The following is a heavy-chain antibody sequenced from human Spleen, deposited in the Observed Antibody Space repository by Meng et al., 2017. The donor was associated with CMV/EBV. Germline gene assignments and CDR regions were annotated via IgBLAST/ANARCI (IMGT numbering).Heavy chain of an antibody. CDR1: GFTFSSYW. J-gene: IGHJ4*02. CDR2: IKQDGSEK. Sequence: GGSLRLSCAASGFTFSSYWMSWVRQAPGKGLEWVANIKQDGSEKYYVDSVKGRFTISRDNAKNSLYLQMNSLRAEDTAVYYCARARDDYYEKAALDYWGLGTLVTVSS. CDR3: ARARDDYYEKAALDY. D-gene: IGHD3-22*01. V-gene: IGHV3-7*01.